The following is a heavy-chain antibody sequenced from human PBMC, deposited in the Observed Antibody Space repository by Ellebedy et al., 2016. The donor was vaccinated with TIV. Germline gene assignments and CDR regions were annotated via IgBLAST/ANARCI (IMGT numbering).Heavy chain of an antibody. CDR1: GGSISSSSYY. Sequence: SETLSLTXTVSGGSISSSSYYWGWIRQPPGKGLEWIGSIYYSGGTYYNPSLKSRVTISVDTSKNQFSLKLSSVTAADTAVYYCARQWLRSFDYWGQGTLVTVSS. CDR3: ARQWLRSFDY. CDR2: IYYSGGT. V-gene: IGHV4-39*01. J-gene: IGHJ4*02. D-gene: IGHD5-12*01.